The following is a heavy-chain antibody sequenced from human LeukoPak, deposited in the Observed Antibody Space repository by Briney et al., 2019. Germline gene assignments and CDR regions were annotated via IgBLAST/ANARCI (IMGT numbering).Heavy chain of an antibody. CDR1: GLTFSNSW. D-gene: IGHD1-26*01. V-gene: IGHV3-7*01. J-gene: IGHJ4*02. CDR3: TRDTEGSLDY. CDR2: INRDGSTK. Sequence: PGGSLRLSCAASGLTFSNSWMAWVRQAPGKGLQWVANINRDGSTKHYADSLKGRFTISRDNPKNSLYLQMNNLRADDTAVYYCTRDTEGSLDYWGQGSLVTVAS.